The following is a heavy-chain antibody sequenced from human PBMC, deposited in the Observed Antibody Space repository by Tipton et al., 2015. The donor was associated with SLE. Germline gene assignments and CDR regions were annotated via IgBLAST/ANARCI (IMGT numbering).Heavy chain of an antibody. CDR1: GGSISSSSYY. D-gene: IGHD3-3*01. CDR3: ARGGYDFWSGYYMCAFDI. J-gene: IGHJ3*02. CDR2: IYYSGST. V-gene: IGHV4-39*07. Sequence: TLSLTCTVSGGSISSSSYYWGWIRQPPGKGLEWIGSIYYSGSTYYNPSLKSRVTISVDTSKNQFSLKLSSVTAADTAVYYCARGGYDFWSGYYMCAFDIWGQGTMVTVSS.